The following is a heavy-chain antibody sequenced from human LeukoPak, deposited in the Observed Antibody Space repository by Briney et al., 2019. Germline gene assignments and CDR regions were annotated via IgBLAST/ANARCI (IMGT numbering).Heavy chain of an antibody. CDR3: ATPAAGPGAEYSLY. J-gene: IGHJ1*01. Sequence: PGGSLRLSCAASGFTFSSYSMSWVRQAPGKGLEWVSSIDFTSRYTYNADSVKGRFTTSRDNAKNSLDLQMNSLKVEDTAAYYCATPAAGPGAEYSLYWGQGTLVIVSS. CDR1: GFTFSSYS. V-gene: IGHV3-21*01. D-gene: IGHD6-13*01. CDR2: IDFTSRYT.